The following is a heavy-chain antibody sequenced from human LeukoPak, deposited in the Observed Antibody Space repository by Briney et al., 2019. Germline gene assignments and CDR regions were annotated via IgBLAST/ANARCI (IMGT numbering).Heavy chain of an antibody. CDR1: GFTFNNYA. CDR3: ARDREVYGSWHAFDI. V-gene: IGHV3-23*01. J-gene: IGHJ3*02. D-gene: IGHD3-10*01. CDR2: ISGSGGTT. Sequence: GGSLRLSCAASGFTFNNYAMTWVRQAPGQGLEWVSAISGSGGTTYYADSVKGRFTISRDNSKNTLYLQMNSLRAEDTAVYYYARDREVYGSWHAFDIWGQGTMVTVSS.